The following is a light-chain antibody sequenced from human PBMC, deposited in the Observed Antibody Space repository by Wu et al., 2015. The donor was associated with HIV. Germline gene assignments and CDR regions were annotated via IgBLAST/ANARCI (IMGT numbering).Light chain of an antibody. CDR1: EDISSY. CDR3: QQLNSYPLT. Sequence: GDRVTITCRASEDISSYLAWFQQKPGKAPKLLIYTADTLQSGVPSRFSGSGSGTEFTLTISSLQPEDFASYYCQQLNSYPLTFGGGTKVEIK. J-gene: IGKJ4*01. V-gene: IGKV1-9*01. CDR2: TAD.